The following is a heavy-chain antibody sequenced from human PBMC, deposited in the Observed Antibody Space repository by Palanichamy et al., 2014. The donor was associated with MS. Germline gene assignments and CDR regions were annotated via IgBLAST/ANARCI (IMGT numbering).Heavy chain of an antibody. V-gene: IGHV3-21*01. J-gene: IGHJ4*02. D-gene: IGHD2-2*01. CDR2: ISSSSSYI. Sequence: EVQLVESGGGLVKPGGSLRLSCTASGFTFSSYSMNWVRQAPGKGLEWVSSISSSSSYIYYADSVKGRFTISRDNAKNSLYLQMNSLRAEDTAVYYCARLSTRHSTIPYYFDYWGQGTLVTVSS. CDR3: ARLSTRHSTIPYYFDY. CDR1: GFTFSSYS.